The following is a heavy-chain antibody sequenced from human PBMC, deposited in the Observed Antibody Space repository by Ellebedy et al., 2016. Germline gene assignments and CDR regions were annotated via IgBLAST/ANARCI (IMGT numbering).Heavy chain of an antibody. CDR3: ARDSHYGYAMDV. J-gene: IGHJ6*02. Sequence: GESLKISCAAFGFPLSGYSMNWVRQAPGKGLEWLSHLDSGSRTIYYADSVKGRFTIFRDNAGNSLYLQMNRLRDEDTAVYYCARDSHYGYAMDVWGQGTTVTVSS. V-gene: IGHV3-48*02. CDR2: LDSGSRTI. CDR1: GFPLSGYS. D-gene: IGHD3-10*01.